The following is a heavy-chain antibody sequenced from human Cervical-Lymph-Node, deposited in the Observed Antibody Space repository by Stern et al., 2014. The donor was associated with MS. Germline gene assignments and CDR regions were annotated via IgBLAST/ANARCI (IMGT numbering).Heavy chain of an antibody. Sequence: QVKLEQSGAEAKKPGSSVKVSCNVSGGTFSSYTLNWVLQAPGQGLKWMGGIIPIFATTNYPQRFQGKVTITADGSTSTTYLEVSSLTSEDTAVYYCAREGIPGAGGTFDNWGQGTLVIVSS. V-gene: IGHV1-69*01. CDR3: AREGIPGAGGTFDN. CDR2: IIPIFATT. D-gene: IGHD1-26*01. J-gene: IGHJ4*02. CDR1: GGTFSSYT.